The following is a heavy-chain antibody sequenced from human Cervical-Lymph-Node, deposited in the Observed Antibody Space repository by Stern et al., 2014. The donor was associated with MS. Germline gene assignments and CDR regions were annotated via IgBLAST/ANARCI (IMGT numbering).Heavy chain of an antibody. V-gene: IGHV3-9*01. CDR1: GLNFDDYD. J-gene: IGHJ6*02. Sequence: EVQLVESGGGLVQPGRSLRLSCVASGLNFDDYDMHWVRQAPGKGLEWVSGIGRNSDIIGYADSVKGRFTVSSDNAKSSLYLQMNSLRVEDTAFYYCAKDFGPQLGFYGMDVWGQGTTVTVSS. D-gene: IGHD6-6*01. CDR3: AKDFGPQLGFYGMDV. CDR2: IGRNSDII.